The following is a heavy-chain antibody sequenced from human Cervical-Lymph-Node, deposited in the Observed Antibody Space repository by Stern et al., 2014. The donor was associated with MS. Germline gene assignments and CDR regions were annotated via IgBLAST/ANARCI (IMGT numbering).Heavy chain of an antibody. J-gene: IGHJ5*02. Sequence: EVQLLESGGTFVQPGGSLRLSCAASGSTVNSNYMTWVRQAPGKGLEWVSIFYSAISTYYAESVKGRFSFSIDNSKNTLYLQMNNLRVEDTAMYYCTREMAARRLDPWGQGTLVIVSA. CDR1: GSTVNSNY. D-gene: IGHD5-24*01. CDR2: FYSAIST. V-gene: IGHV3-66*01. CDR3: TREMAARRLDP.